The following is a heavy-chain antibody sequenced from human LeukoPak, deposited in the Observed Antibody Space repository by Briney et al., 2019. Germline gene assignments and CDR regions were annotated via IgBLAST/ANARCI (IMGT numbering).Heavy chain of an antibody. D-gene: IGHD3-22*01. CDR2: MCNSGSI. V-gene: IGHV4-39*01. CDR3: PRNETSGYFDI. J-gene: IGHJ3*02. CDR1: GGSISSSTHY. Sequence: PSETLSLTCTVSGGSISSSTHYWGWIRQSPGKGLEWIGSMCNSGSISYNPTPRSRVTITVATSKNQFSLNFHSVTAADTALDFCPRNETSGYFDIWGQGTMVTVSS.